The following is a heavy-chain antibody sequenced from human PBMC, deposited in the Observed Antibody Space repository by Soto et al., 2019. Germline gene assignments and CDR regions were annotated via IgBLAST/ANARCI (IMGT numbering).Heavy chain of an antibody. D-gene: IGHD3-9*01. J-gene: IGHJ6*02. V-gene: IGHV3-15*01. CDR2: IKSKTDGGTT. Sequence: GGSLRLSCAASGFTFSNAWMSWVRQAPGKGLEWVGRIKSKTDGGTTDYAAPVKGRFTISRDDSKNTLYLQMNSLKTEDTAVYYCTTDFSELYDILTGIYGMDVWGQGTTVTVSS. CDR3: TTDFSELYDILTGIYGMDV. CDR1: GFTFSNAW.